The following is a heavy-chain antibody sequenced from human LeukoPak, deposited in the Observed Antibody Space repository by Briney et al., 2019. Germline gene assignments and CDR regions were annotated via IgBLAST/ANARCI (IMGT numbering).Heavy chain of an antibody. J-gene: IGHJ4*02. CDR3: ARADCSSTSCYPPLVGY. CDR1: GYTFTSYG. Sequence: ASVKVSCKASGYTFTSYGISWVRQAPGQGLEWMGWISAYNGNTNYAQKLQGRVTMTTDTSTSTAYMELRSLRSDDTAVYYCARADCSSTSCYPPLVGYWGQGTLVTVSS. CDR2: ISAYNGNT. V-gene: IGHV1-18*01. D-gene: IGHD2-2*01.